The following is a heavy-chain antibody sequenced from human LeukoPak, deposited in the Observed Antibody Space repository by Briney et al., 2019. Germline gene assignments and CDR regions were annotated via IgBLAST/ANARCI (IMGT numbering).Heavy chain of an antibody. D-gene: IGHD3-10*01. CDR2: ISWNSDNI. V-gene: IGHV3-9*01. J-gene: IGHJ4*02. CDR1: GFTFDDSA. Sequence: PGRSLRLSCAASGFTFDDSAMHWVRQNPGKGLEWVSGISWNSDNIAYVDSVKGRFTISRDNAKSSLYLQMDSLRPEDTALYYCVKDGGSYGSGSNSFGHWGQGTLVIVS. CDR3: VKDGGSYGSGSNSFGH.